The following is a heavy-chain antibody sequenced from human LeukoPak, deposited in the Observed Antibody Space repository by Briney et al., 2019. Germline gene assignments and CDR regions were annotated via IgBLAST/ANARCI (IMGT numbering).Heavy chain of an antibody. V-gene: IGHV4-59*11. CDR3: ARVGGSGSYYYYYYMDV. J-gene: IGHJ6*03. CDR2: VSNSGST. D-gene: IGHD3-10*01. CDR1: GDSISSHY. Sequence: PSETLSLTCTVSGDSISSHYWTWIRQPPGKGLEWIGYVSNSGSTSYNPSLESRVTISLDASTNQFSLKLSSVTAADTAVYYCARVGGSGSYYYYYYMDVWGKGTTVTVSS.